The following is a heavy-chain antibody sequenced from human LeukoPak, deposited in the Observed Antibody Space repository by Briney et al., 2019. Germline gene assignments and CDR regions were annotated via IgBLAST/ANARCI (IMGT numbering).Heavy chain of an antibody. Sequence: GASVKVSCKASGGTFSSYAISWVRQAPGQGLEWMGRIIPNLGIANYAQKFQGRVTITADKSTSTAYMELSSLRSEDTAVYYCARGRRIDQTYGSGSYYKGPFDYWGQGTLVTVSS. D-gene: IGHD3-10*01. CDR3: ARGRRIDQTYGSGSYYKGPFDY. J-gene: IGHJ4*02. CDR1: GGTFSSYA. CDR2: IIPNLGIA. V-gene: IGHV1-69*04.